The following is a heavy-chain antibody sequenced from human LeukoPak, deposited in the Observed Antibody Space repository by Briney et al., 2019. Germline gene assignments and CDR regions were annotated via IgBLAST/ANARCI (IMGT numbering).Heavy chain of an antibody. CDR2: INQDGSEK. J-gene: IGHJ4*02. Sequence: GGSLRLSCAASGLRYRSYWMSWVRQAPGKGLEWVANINQDGSEKYYVDSVKGRFTVSRDNAKNSLFLQMNSLRTEDTGVYYCARDGHPFDSWGQGTLVTVSS. CDR1: GLRYRSYW. CDR3: ARDGHPFDS. V-gene: IGHV3-7*01.